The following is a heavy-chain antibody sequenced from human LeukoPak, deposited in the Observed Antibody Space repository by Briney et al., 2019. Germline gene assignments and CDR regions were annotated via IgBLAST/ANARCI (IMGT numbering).Heavy chain of an antibody. CDR1: GFTFSIYN. V-gene: IGHV3-21*01. CDR3: ARDFSVTFDY. CDR2: ISSSSSYI. D-gene: IGHD4-17*01. Sequence: GGSLRLSCAASGFTFSIYNMNWVRQAPGKGLEWVSSISSSSSYIYYADSVKGRFTISRDNAKNSLYLQMNSLRAEDTAVYYCARDFSVTFDYWGQGTLVTVSS. J-gene: IGHJ4*02.